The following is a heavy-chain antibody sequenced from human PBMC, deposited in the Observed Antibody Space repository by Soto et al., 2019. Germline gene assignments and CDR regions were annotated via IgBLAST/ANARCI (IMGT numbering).Heavy chain of an antibody. CDR3: AREVPYYASSGYFAHFYGMDV. V-gene: IGHV6-1*01. CDR1: GDSFSRNSAA. CDR2: TYYRSTWYN. J-gene: IGHJ6*02. Sequence: QVQLQQSGPGLVTPSQTLSLTCAVSGDSFSRNSAAWNWIRQSPSRGLEWLGRTYYRSTWYNDYAVYVNSRISINPDTSTNQFSLQLNSVTPEDTAVYYCAREVPYYASSGYFAHFYGMDVWGQGTTVTVSS. D-gene: IGHD3-22*01.